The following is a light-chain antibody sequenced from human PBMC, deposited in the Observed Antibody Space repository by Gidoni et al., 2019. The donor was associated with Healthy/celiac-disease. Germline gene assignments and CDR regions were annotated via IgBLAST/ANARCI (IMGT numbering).Light chain of an antibody. J-gene: IGKJ2*03. CDR2: GAS. CDR1: QSVSSN. CDR3: QQYNNWYS. V-gene: IGKV3-15*01. Sequence: EIVMTQSPATLSASLGERATLPCRASQSVSSNLAWYQQKPGQAPRLLIYGASTRAAGIPARFSGSGCGTEFTLTISSLQSEDFAVYYCQQYNNWYSFGQGTKLEIK.